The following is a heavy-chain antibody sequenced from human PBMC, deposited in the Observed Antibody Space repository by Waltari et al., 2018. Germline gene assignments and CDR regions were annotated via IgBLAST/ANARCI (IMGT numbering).Heavy chain of an antibody. Sequence: QLQLQESGPGLVKPSETLSLTCTVSGGSISSSSYYWGWIRQPPGKGLEWIGNIYYIGSTDSNPSLKSRVTISVDTSKNQFSLKLSSVTAADTAVYYCARIVVPAYYYYYMDVWGKGTTVTISS. CDR1: GGSISSSSYY. D-gene: IGHD2-2*01. V-gene: IGHV4-39*07. CDR2: IYYIGST. CDR3: ARIVVPAYYYYYMDV. J-gene: IGHJ6*03.